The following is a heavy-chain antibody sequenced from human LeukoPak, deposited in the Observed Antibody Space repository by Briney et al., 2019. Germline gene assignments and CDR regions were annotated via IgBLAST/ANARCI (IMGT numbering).Heavy chain of an antibody. CDR3: ARDHDFLEWGTAFDL. D-gene: IGHD3-3*01. V-gene: IGHV3-74*03. CDR1: GFTFSSYW. CDR2: INSDGTTT. Sequence: GGSLRLSCAASGFTFSSYWMHWVRQAPGQGLVWASRINSDGTTTTYADSVKGRFTISRDNTKNTVYLQMNSLRDEDKAIYYCARDHDFLEWGTAFDLWGQGTVVIVSS. J-gene: IGHJ3*01.